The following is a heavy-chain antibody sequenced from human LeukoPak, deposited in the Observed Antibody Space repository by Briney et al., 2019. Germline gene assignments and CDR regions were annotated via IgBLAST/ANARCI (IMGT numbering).Heavy chain of an antibody. D-gene: IGHD1/OR15-1a*01. J-gene: IGHJ4*02. V-gene: IGHV4-59*01. Sequence: SETLSLTCTVSGGSITSYFWTWIRQPPGKGLEWIGYIHSSGSTKYNPSLKSRVTISVDTSKNQFSLKVNSVTAADTAVYYCAREGGTNTYCSIDSWGQGTLVTVSS. CDR1: GGSITSYF. CDR2: IHSSGST. CDR3: AREGGTNTYCSIDS.